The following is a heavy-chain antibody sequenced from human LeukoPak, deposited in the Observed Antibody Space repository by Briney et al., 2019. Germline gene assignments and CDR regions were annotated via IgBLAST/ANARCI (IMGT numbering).Heavy chain of an antibody. CDR3: ARDLSAAFDF. CDR2: LVYDERS. V-gene: IGHV3-33*05. D-gene: IGHD6-19*01. CDR1: GFTFSSYG. Sequence: GGSLRLSCAASGFTFSSYGMHWVRQAPGKGLEWVARLVYDERSDYANSVKGRFSISRDNSKNTLFLDMSDLRVEDTAVYYCARDLSAAFDFWGQGVLVTVSS. J-gene: IGHJ4*02.